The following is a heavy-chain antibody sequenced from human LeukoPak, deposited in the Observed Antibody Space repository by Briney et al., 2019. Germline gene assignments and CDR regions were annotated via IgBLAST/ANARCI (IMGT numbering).Heavy chain of an antibody. J-gene: IGHJ4*02. D-gene: IGHD2-2*01. CDR2: ISWDGGST. Sequence: PGGSLRLSCAASGFTFDDYAMHWVRQAPGKGLEWVSLISWDGGSTYYADSVKGRFTISRDNSKNSLYLQMNSLRAEDTALYYCAKSACSTSCGHFDYWGQGTLVTVSS. V-gene: IGHV3-43D*03. CDR3: AKSACSTSCGHFDY. CDR1: GFTFDDYA.